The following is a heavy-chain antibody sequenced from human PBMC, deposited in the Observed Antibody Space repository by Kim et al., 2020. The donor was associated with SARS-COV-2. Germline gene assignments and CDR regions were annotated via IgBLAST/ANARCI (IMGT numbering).Heavy chain of an antibody. CDR2: IYYSGST. D-gene: IGHD3-10*01. CDR3: ARHGVRGGILNRRYYFDY. J-gene: IGHJ4*02. V-gene: IGHV4-39*01. Sequence: SETLSLTCTVSGGSISSSSYYWGWIRQPPGKGLEWIGSIYYSGSTYYNPSLKSRVTISVDTSKNQFSLKLSSVTAADTAVYYCARHGVRGGILNRRYYFDYWGQGTLVTASS. CDR1: GGSISSSSYY.